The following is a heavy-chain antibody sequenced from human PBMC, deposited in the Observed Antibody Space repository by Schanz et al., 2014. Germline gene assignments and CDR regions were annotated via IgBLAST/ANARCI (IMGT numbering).Heavy chain of an antibody. J-gene: IGHJ4*02. CDR3: ARGGSGSHYRLDY. D-gene: IGHD1-26*01. CDR1: GFTFSSYA. Sequence: EVQLAESGGGLVQPGGSLRLSCAASGFTFSSYAMSWVRQAPGKGLEWVSAISGSGGSTYYADSVKGRFTISRDSSKNTLYLQMNSLRAEDTGLYFCARGGSGSHYRLDYWGQGTLVTVSS. V-gene: IGHV3-23*04. CDR2: ISGSGGST.